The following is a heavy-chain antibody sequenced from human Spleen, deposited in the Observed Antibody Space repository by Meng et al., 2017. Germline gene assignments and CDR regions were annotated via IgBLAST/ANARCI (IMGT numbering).Heavy chain of an antibody. CDR1: GFTFSSYW. J-gene: IGHJ6*02. V-gene: IGHV3-74*01. CDR3: ARVPYYYNGMDV. Sequence: GGSLRLSCAASGFTFSSYWMHWVRQAPGKGLVWVSRINCDGSSTSYADSVESRITFSRDNAKNTLYLQMNSLRAEDTAVYYCARVPYYYNGMDVWGQGTMVTVSS. CDR2: INCDGSST. D-gene: IGHD3-10*01.